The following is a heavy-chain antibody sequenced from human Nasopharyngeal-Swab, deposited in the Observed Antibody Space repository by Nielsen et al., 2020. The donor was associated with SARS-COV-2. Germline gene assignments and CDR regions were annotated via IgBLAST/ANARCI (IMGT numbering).Heavy chain of an antibody. V-gene: IGHV3-49*02. D-gene: IGHD2-15*01. J-gene: IGHJ4*02. CDR2: IRSKAYGGTT. Sequence: WSRQSPGKGLEWVGFIRSKAYGGTTEYAVSVKGRFIISRDDSKRIAYLQMNSLKTEDTGVYYCSLGYCSGGSCYSPSPRYWGQGTLVTVSS. CDR3: SLGYCSGGSCYSPSPRY.